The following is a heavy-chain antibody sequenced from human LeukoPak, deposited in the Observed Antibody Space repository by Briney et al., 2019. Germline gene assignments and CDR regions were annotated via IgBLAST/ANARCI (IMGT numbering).Heavy chain of an antibody. Sequence: SETLSLTCTVSGGSISSYYWSWIRQPAGKGLERIGRIYTSGSTNYNPSLKSRVTMSVDTSKNQFSLKLSSVTAADTAVYYCAVTFSVGSSTHFDYWGQGTLVTVSS. J-gene: IGHJ4*02. CDR3: AVTFSVGSSTHFDY. D-gene: IGHD6-6*01. CDR1: GGSISSYY. CDR2: IYTSGST. V-gene: IGHV4-4*07.